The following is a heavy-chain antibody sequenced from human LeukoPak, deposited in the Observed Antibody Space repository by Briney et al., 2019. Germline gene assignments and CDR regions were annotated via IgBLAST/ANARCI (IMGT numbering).Heavy chain of an antibody. J-gene: IGHJ4*02. CDR2: SNDSGGT. D-gene: IGHD3-9*01. V-gene: IGHV4-34*01. CDR3: ARDARDFGDNDNY. Sequence: SETLSLTCAVYGGTFSGYYWSWIRQPPGKRLEWVGESNDSGGTNYNPSLKSRVTISADKSKNQVSLKLSSVTAADTAVYFCARDARDFGDNDNYWGQGTLVTVSS. CDR1: GGTFSGYY.